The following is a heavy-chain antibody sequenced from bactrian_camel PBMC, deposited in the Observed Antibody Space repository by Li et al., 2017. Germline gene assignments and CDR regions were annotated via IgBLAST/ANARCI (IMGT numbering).Heavy chain of an antibody. CDR2: ISASGGTT. CDR3: AKATTPYCTSTYCADFAY. Sequence: VQLVESGRYSVQTGGSLRLSCAASGFTFSNYAMSWVRQAPGKGLEWVSAISASGGTTIYADSVKGRFTISQDNAQSPLYLQMNSLKPEDTAMYYCAKATTPYCTSTYCADFAYWGQGTQVTVS. J-gene: IGHJ6*01. D-gene: IGHD2*01. CDR1: GFTFSNYA. V-gene: IGHV3S42*01.